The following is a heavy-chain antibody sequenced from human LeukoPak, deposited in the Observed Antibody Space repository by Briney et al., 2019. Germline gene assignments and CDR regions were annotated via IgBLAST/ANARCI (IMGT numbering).Heavy chain of an antibody. V-gene: IGHV1-2*02. CDR1: GYTFTGYY. Sequence: ASVKVSCKASGYTFTGYYMHWVRQAPGQGLEWMGWINPNSGGTNYAQKFQGRVTMTRDTSISTAYMELSRLRSDDTAVYYCARVRISKGYYYYGMDVWGQGTTVTVSS. CDR2: INPNSGGT. J-gene: IGHJ6*02. D-gene: IGHD2/OR15-2a*01. CDR3: ARVRISKGYYYYGMDV.